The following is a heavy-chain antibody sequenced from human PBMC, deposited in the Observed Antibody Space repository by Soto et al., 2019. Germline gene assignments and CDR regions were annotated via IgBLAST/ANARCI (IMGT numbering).Heavy chain of an antibody. Sequence: PSETLSLTCTVSGGSISSYYWSWIRQPPGKGLEWIGYIYYSGSTNYNPSLKSRVTISIDTSKNQFSLKLSSVTAADTAVYYCARRWGRTFDYWGQGTLVTVSS. V-gene: IGHV4-59*08. D-gene: IGHD7-27*01. CDR1: GGSISSYY. CDR2: IYYSGST. CDR3: ARRWGRTFDY. J-gene: IGHJ4*02.